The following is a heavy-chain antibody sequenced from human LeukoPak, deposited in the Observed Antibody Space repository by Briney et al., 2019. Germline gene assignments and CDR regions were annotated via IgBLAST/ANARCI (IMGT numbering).Heavy chain of an antibody. Sequence: GASVKVSCKASGGTFSSYAISWVRQAPGQGLEWMGGIIPIFGTANYAQKFQGRVTITADESTSTAYMELSSLRSEDTAVYYCASQNLGYSSSWPFDYWGQGTLVTVSS. D-gene: IGHD6-13*01. CDR2: IIPIFGTA. CDR1: GGTFSSYA. V-gene: IGHV1-69*13. J-gene: IGHJ4*02. CDR3: ASQNLGYSSSWPFDY.